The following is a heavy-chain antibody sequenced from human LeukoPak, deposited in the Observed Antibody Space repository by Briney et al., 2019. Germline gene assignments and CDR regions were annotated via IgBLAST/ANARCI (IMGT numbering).Heavy chain of an antibody. CDR2: INPNSGGT. CDR3: ARGFTDPLGIAAAGAKWFDP. J-gene: IGHJ5*02. V-gene: IGHV1-2*02. Sequence: ASVKVSCKASGYTFTGYYVHWVRQAPGQGLEWMGWINPNSGGTNYAQKFQGRVTMTRDTSISTAYMELSRLRSDDTGVYYCARGFTDPLGIAAAGAKWFDPWGQGTLVTVSS. CDR1: GYTFTGYY. D-gene: IGHD6-13*01.